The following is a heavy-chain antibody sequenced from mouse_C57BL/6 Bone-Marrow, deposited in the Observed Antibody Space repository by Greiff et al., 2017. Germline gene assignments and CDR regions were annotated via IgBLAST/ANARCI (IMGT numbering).Heavy chain of an antibody. CDR1: GFTFTDYY. Sequence: EVQVVESGGGLVQPGGSLSLSCAASGFTFTDYYMSWVRQPPGKALEWLGFIRNKANGYTTEYSASVQGRFTISRDNSQSILYLQMKALRAEDSATYYCARWRGYYFDYWGQGTTLTVSS. CDR3: ARWRGYYFDY. J-gene: IGHJ2*01. V-gene: IGHV7-3*01. CDR2: IRNKANGYTT.